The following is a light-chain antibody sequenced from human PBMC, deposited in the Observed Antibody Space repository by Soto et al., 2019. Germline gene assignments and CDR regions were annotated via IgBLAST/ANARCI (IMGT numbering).Light chain of an antibody. J-gene: IGKJ1*01. CDR2: KAS. Sequence: QMTQSPSTLSAFVGDRVTITCRASQSISSWLAWYQQKPGKAPNLLIYKASSLESGVPSRFSGSGSGTEFTLTISSLQPDDFATYYCQQYDTYSRTFGQGTKVDIK. V-gene: IGKV1-5*03. CDR3: QQYDTYSRT. CDR1: QSISSW.